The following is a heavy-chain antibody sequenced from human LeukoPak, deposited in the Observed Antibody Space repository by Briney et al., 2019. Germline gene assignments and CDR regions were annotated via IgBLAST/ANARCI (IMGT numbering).Heavy chain of an antibody. D-gene: IGHD4-11*01. CDR2: ISAYNGNT. CDR1: GYTFTSYG. CDR3: AREGDYGNYGGNWFDP. V-gene: IGHV1-18*01. Sequence: GASVKVSCKASGYTFTSYGISWVRQAPGQGREWMGWISAYNGNTNYAQKLQGRVTMTTDTSTSTAYMELRSLRSDDTAVYYCAREGDYGNYGGNWFDPWGQGTLVTVSS. J-gene: IGHJ5*02.